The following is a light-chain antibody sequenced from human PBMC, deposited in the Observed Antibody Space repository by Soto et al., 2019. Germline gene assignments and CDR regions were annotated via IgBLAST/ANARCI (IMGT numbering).Light chain of an antibody. Sequence: EIVLTQSPGTLSLSPGERATLSCWASQTVSANYLAWYQQKPGQAPRLLIYGASSRATGVPDRFSGSGSGTDFTLTISRLEPEDFEVYYCQQYNNWPFTFGPGSKVDIK. J-gene: IGKJ3*01. V-gene: IGKV3-20*01. CDR2: GAS. CDR3: QQYNNWPFT. CDR1: QTVSANY.